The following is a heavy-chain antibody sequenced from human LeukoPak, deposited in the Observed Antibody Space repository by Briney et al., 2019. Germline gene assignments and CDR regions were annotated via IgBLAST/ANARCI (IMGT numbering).Heavy chain of an antibody. J-gene: IGHJ4*02. D-gene: IGHD4-17*01. V-gene: IGHV4-59*12. CDR1: GGSISGYY. CDR2: IYYSGST. Sequence: PSETLSLTCTVSGGSISGYYWSWIRQPPGKGLEWIGYIYYSGSTNYNPSLKSRVTISVDRSKNQFSLKLSSVTAADTAVYYCARGTVTTASFLDYWGQGTLVTVSS. CDR3: ARGTVTTASFLDY.